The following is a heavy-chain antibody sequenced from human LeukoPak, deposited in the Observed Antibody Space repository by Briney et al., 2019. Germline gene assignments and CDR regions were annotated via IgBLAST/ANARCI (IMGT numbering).Heavy chain of an antibody. CDR1: GYTFTTYN. D-gene: IGHD3-22*01. V-gene: IGHV1-18*01. J-gene: IGHJ3*02. CDR3: ASLKNYYDSSGYLVTDAFDI. Sequence: ASVTVSCKASGYTFTTYNINWVRQAPGQGLEWMGWISGYNGNTNYAQKLQGRVTMTTDTSTSTAYMELRSLKSDDTAVYYCASLKNYYDSSGYLVTDAFDIWGQGTMVTVSS. CDR2: ISGYNGNT.